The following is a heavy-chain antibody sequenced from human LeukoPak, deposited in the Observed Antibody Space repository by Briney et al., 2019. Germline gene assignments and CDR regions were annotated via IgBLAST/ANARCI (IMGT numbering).Heavy chain of an antibody. CDR2: ISAYNGNT. CDR1: GYTFTSYG. J-gene: IGHJ6*03. Sequence: GASVKVSCKASGYTFTSYGISWVRQAPGQGLEWMGLISAYNGNTNYAQKLQGRVTMTTDTSTSTAYMELRSLRSDDMAVYYCARDEGRYSKSRYYYYYMDVWGKGTTVTVSS. D-gene: IGHD4-11*01. V-gene: IGHV1-18*03. CDR3: ARDEGRYSKSRYYYYYMDV.